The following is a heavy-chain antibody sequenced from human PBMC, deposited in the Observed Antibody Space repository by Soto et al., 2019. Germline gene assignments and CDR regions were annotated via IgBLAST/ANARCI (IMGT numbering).Heavy chain of an antibody. V-gene: IGHV3-23*01. CDR2: ISGSGDST. CDR3: AREVDHEVAGNDY. CDR1: GFTFSSYA. Sequence: GGSLRLSCAASGFTFSSYAMSWVRQAPGKGLEWVSAISGSGDSTYYADSVKGRFTISRDNSKNTLYLQMNSLRAEDTAVYYCAREVDHEVAGNDYWGQGTLVTVSS. J-gene: IGHJ4*02. D-gene: IGHD6-19*01.